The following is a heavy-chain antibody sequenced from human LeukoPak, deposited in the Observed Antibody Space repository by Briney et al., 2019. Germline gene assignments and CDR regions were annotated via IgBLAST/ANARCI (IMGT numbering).Heavy chain of an antibody. J-gene: IGHJ4*02. CDR1: GGSISSGGYY. Sequence: SETLSLTCTVSGGSISSGGYYWSWIRQHPGKGLEWIGYIYYSGSTYYNPSLKSRVTISVDTSKNQFSLKLSSVTAADTAVYYCARVIPWQQLTQDYWGQGTLVTVSS. CDR2: IYYSGST. D-gene: IGHD6-13*01. CDR3: ARVIPWQQLTQDY. V-gene: IGHV4-31*03.